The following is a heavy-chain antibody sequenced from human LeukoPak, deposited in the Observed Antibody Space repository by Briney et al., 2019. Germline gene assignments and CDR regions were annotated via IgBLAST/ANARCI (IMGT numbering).Heavy chain of an antibody. D-gene: IGHD5-18*01. Sequence: PSETLSLTCTVSGGSITISSYYWGWIRQPPGKGLEYIGSIYSSGSTYYNPSLKSRVTISVDRSKNQFSLKLSSVTAADTAVYYCARGRTAMAYYYFDYWGQGTLVTVSS. V-gene: IGHV4-39*07. J-gene: IGHJ4*02. CDR2: IYSSGST. CDR3: ARGRTAMAYYYFDY. CDR1: GGSITISSYY.